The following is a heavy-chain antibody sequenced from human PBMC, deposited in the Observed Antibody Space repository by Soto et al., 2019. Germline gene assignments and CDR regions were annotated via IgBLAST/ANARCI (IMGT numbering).Heavy chain of an antibody. CDR3: GIEYCRGGRCYSPDY. J-gene: IGHJ4*02. Sequence: QQAPGQGLEWMGWTNTHNGDTYYAPRFQGRVTVTTDTSTSTAYMELRSLRSDDTAVYYCGIEYCRGGRCYSPDYWGQGTIVTVSS. CDR2: TNTHNGDT. D-gene: IGHD2-15*01. V-gene: IGHV1-18*01.